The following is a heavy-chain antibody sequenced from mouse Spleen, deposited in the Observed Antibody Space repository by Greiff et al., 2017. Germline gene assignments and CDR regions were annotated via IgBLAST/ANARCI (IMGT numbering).Heavy chain of an antibody. D-gene: IGHD4-1*01. J-gene: IGHJ2*01. CDR2: ISSGGSYT. Sequence: EVKLMESGGGLVKPGGSLKLSCAASGFTFSSYAMSWVRQTPEKRLEWVATISSGGSYTYYPDSVKGRFTISRDNAKNTLYLQMSSLRSEDTAMYYCARHPLNWDRDYFDYWGQGTTLTVSS. CDR3: ARHPLNWDRDYFDY. CDR1: GFTFSSYA. V-gene: IGHV5-9-3*01.